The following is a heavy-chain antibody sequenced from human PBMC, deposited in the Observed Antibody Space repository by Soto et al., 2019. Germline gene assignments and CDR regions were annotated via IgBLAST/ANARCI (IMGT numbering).Heavy chain of an antibody. J-gene: IGHJ4*02. CDR1: GYTFTNFG. Sequence: QVQLVQSGPEVKKPGASVKVPCKTSGYTFTNFGIIWVRQAPGQGLEWMGWVTTDKGKTTYAQKFQGRVTMTTDTSTSTAYMELRSLRSDDTAVYYCATRSPAFDYWGQGTLVTVSS. V-gene: IGHV1-18*01. CDR3: ATRSPAFDY. CDR2: VTTDKGKT.